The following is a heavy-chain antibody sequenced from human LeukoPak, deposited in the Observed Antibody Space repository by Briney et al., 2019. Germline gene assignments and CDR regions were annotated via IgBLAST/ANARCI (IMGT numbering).Heavy chain of an antibody. J-gene: IGHJ6*02. V-gene: IGHV1-8*01. CDR1: GYTFTSYD. D-gene: IGHD5-12*01. CDR3: ARSAGYSGYYYGMDV. Sequence: ASVKVSCKASGYTFTSYDINWVRQATGQGLEWMGWMNPNSGNTGYAQKFQGRVTMTRNTSISTAYMELSSLRSEDTAVYYCARSAGYSGYYYGMDVWGQGTTVTVSS. CDR2: MNPNSGNT.